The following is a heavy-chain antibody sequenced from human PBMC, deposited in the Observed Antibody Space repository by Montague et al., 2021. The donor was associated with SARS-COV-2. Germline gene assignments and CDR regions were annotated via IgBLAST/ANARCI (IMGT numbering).Heavy chain of an antibody. D-gene: IGHD3-3*01. CDR2: IYSGGSST. CDR1: GFTFSSYA. V-gene: IGHV3-23*03. J-gene: IGHJ6*02. CDR3: AKDLEEFITIFGVVTKSPLGMDV. Sequence: SLRLSCAASGFTFSSYAMSWVRQAPGKGLEWVSVIYSGGSSTYYADSVKGRSTISRDNSKNTLYLQMNSLRAEDTAVYYCAKDLEEFITIFGVVTKSPLGMDVWGQGTTVTVSS.